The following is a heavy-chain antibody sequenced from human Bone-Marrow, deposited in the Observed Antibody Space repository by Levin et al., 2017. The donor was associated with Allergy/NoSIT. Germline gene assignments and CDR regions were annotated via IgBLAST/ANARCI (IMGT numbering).Heavy chain of an antibody. CDR3: ARDKQLRYFDWAHQRGYYDYYYMDV. Sequence: GGSLRLSCAASGFTVSSNYMSWVRQAPGKGLEWVSVIYSGGSTYYADSVKGRFTISRDNSKNTLYLQMNSLRAEDTAVYYCARDKQLRYFDWAHQRGYYDYYYMDVWGKGTTVTVSS. V-gene: IGHV3-66*02. D-gene: IGHD3-9*01. CDR2: IYSGGST. CDR1: GFTVSSNY. J-gene: IGHJ6*03.